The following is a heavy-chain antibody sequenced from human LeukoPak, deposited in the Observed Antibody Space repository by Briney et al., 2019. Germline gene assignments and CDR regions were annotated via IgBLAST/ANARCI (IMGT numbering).Heavy chain of an antibody. Sequence: GESLKISCKGSGYSFTSYWIGWVRQMPGKGLEWMGIIYPGDSDTRYSPSFQGQVTISADKSISTAYLQWSSLKASDTAVYYCARGTYYYDSSGYPGDYWGQGTLVTVSS. J-gene: IGHJ4*02. CDR3: ARGTYYYDSSGYPGDY. D-gene: IGHD3-22*01. CDR2: IYPGDSDT. V-gene: IGHV5-51*01. CDR1: GYSFTSYW.